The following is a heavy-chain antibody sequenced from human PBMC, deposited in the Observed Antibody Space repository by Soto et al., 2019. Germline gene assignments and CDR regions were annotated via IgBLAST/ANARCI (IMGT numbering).Heavy chain of an antibody. CDR2: ISAYNGNT. CDR1: GYPFTSYG. D-gene: IGHD3-22*01. V-gene: IGHV1-18*01. CDR3: ARDLYDYYDSSGMNSNWFDP. J-gene: IGHJ5*02. Sequence: ASVKVSCKASGYPFTSYGISWVRQAPGQGLEWMGWISAYNGNTNYAQKLQGRVTMTTDTSTSTAYMELRSLRSDDTAVYYCARDLYDYYDSSGMNSNWFDPWGQGTLVTVSS.